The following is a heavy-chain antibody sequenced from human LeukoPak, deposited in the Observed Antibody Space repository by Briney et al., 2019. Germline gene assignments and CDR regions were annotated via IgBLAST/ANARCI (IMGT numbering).Heavy chain of an antibody. J-gene: IGHJ4*02. CDR2: ISPADSVI. CDR3: ARRSSVAAYYFDY. V-gene: IGHV5-51*01. Sequence: GESLKISCQGSGYSFTTYWIGWVRQMPGKGLEWMGIISPADSVIRYGPSFQGQVTISADKSNSTAYLQWSSLEASDTAMYYCARRSSVAAYYFDYWGQGTLVTVSS. D-gene: IGHD6-19*01. CDR1: GYSFTTYW.